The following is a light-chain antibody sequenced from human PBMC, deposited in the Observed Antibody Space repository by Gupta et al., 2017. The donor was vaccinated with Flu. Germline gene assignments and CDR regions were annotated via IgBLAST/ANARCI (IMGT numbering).Light chain of an antibody. CDR1: QGLRTE. V-gene: IGKV1-6*02. Sequence: IQLTQSPSSLSASVGDRVTITCRASQGLRTELGWYQQRPGQAPKLLVYAASRLQIGVPSRFSGSGSGTYFTLTISGLQPEDLATYYCRQEDSYPRTFGQGTKLEIK. J-gene: IGKJ2*01. CDR2: AAS. CDR3: RQEDSYPRT.